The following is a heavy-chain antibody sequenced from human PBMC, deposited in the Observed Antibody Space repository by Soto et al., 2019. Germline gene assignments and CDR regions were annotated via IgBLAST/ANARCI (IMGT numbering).Heavy chain of an antibody. V-gene: IGHV4-39*01. CDR3: ARTLGPQVTGYVDSDYRWTIDQ. J-gene: IGHJ4*02. Sequence: SETLSLTCTVSGDSVSTNSYSWGWIHQSPGKGLEWIGTIYSSENTYYNPSLLSRVTISVDTSKNEFSLRLSSVTAADTAVYFCARTLGPQVTGYVDSDYRWTIDQWGQGTLVTVSS. CDR2: IYSSENT. CDR1: GDSVSTNSYS. D-gene: IGHD4-4*01.